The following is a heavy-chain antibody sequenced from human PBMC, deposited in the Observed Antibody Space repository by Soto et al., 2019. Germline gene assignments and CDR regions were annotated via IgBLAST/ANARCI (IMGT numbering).Heavy chain of an antibody. D-gene: IGHD3-22*01. CDR1: GYTFTSYA. V-gene: IGHV1-3*01. CDR3: PLLTMIVVVHTDGMDV. Sequence: ASVKVSCKASGYTFTSYAMHWVRQAPGQRLEWMGWINAGNGNTKYSQKFQGRVTITRDTSASTAYMELRSLRSEDTAVYYCPLLTMIVVVHTDGMDVWGQGTTVTVSS. CDR2: INAGNGNT. J-gene: IGHJ6*02.